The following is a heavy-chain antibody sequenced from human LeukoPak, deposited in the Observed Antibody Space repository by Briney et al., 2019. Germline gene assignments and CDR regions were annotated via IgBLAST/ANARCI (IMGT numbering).Heavy chain of an antibody. J-gene: IGHJ4*02. D-gene: IGHD3-10*01. CDR3: AKDLDVLLWFGEFADY. V-gene: IGHV3-53*05. CDR2: IYSGGST. CDR1: GFTVSSNY. Sequence: GGSLRLSCAASGFTVSSNYMSWVRQAPGKGLEWVSVIYSGGSTYYADSVKGRFTISRDNSKNTLYLQMNSLRAEDTAVYYCAKDLDVLLWFGEFADYWGQGTLVTVSS.